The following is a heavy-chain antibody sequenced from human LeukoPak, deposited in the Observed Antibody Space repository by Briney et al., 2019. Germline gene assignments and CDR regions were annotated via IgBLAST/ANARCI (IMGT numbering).Heavy chain of an antibody. CDR2: IYYSGST. V-gene: IGHV4-61*08. J-gene: IGHJ4*02. CDR1: GGSISSGGYY. Sequence: SETLSLTCTVSGGSISSGGYYWSWIRQPPGKGLEWIGYIYYSGSTNYNPSLKSRVTISVDTSKNQFSLKLSSVTAADTAVYYCARAGRGFGELFVGDWGQGTLVTVSS. CDR3: ARAGRGFGELFVGD. D-gene: IGHD3-10*01.